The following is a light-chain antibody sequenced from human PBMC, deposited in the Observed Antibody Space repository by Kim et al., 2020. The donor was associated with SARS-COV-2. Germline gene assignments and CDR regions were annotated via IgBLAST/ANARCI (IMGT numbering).Light chain of an antibody. J-gene: IGLJ3*02. CDR2: GKN. CDR3: NSRDSSGNHLW. Sequence: SSELTQDPAVSVALGQTVRITCQGDSLRNYYASWYQQQPGQAPVLVLFGKNNLPSGIPDQFSGSKSENTASFTITGAQAEDEADYYCNSRDSSGNHLWFG. V-gene: IGLV3-19*01. CDR1: SLRNYY.